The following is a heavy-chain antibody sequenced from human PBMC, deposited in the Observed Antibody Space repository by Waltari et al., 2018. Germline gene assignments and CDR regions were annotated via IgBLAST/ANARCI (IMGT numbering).Heavy chain of an antibody. Sequence: QVQLVESGGGVVQPGRSLRLSCAAAGFTFSSYAMPWVRQAPGKGLEWVAVISYDGSNKYYADSVKGRFTISRDNSKNTLYLQMNSLRAEDTAVYYCARDGKRCFDYWGQGTLVTVSS. V-gene: IGHV3-30-3*01. J-gene: IGHJ4*02. CDR3: ARDGKRCFDY. CDR2: ISYDGSNK. CDR1: GFTFSSYA. D-gene: IGHD1-26*01.